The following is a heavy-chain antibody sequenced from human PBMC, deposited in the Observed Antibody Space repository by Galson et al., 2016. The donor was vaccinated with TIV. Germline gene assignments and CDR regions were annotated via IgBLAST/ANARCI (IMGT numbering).Heavy chain of an antibody. V-gene: IGHV3-23*01. Sequence: SLRLSCAASGLTFSSYALTWVRQAPGKGLEWVSAISGGGGSSYYGDSVKGRFTISRDNSEKMLYLQMNSLRAEDTAVYYCAKVPSSGFSYYYGIDVWGHGTTVTVS. CDR3: AKVPSSGFSYYYGIDV. J-gene: IGHJ6*02. CDR2: ISGGGGSS. CDR1: GLTFSSYA. D-gene: IGHD3-22*01.